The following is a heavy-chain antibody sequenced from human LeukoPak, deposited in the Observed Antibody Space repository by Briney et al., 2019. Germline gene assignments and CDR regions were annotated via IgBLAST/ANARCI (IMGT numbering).Heavy chain of an antibody. CDR2: INPNSGGT. J-gene: IGHJ6*03. CDR1: GYTFTGYY. V-gene: IGHV1-2*02. Sequence: ASVKVSCKASGYTFTGYYMHWVRQAPGQGLEWMGWINPNSGGTNYAQKFQGRVTMTRDTSISTAYMELSRLRSDDTAVYYCARGLDTAMALGDYYMDVWGKGTTVTVSS. D-gene: IGHD5-18*01. CDR3: ARGLDTAMALGDYYMDV.